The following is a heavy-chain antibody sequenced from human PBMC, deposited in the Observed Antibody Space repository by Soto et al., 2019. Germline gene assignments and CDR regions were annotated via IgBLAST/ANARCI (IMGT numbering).Heavy chain of an antibody. CDR2: IIPIFGTA. D-gene: IGHD3-3*01. Sequence: ASVKVSCKASGGTFSSYAIIWVRQAPGQGLEWMGGIIPIFGTANYAQKFQGRVTITADESTSTAYMELRSLRSDDTAVYYCARPATKRITIFGVVKGTSYYYMDVWGKGTTVTAP. CDR1: GGTFSSYA. CDR3: ARPATKRITIFGVVKGTSYYYMDV. J-gene: IGHJ6*03. V-gene: IGHV1-69*13.